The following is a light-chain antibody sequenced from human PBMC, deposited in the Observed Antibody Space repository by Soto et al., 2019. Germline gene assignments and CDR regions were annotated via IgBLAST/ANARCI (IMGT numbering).Light chain of an antibody. CDR1: QSVSNNY. CDR3: QQYGSSGT. J-gene: IGKJ1*01. V-gene: IGKV3-20*01. CDR2: GAS. Sequence: IVLTHSPGTLSLSPLERATLSFMASQSVSNNYLAWYQQKPGQAPRLLIYGASNRASGIPDRFSGSGSGTDFTLTINRLETEDFAVYYCQQYGSSGTFGQGTKVDI.